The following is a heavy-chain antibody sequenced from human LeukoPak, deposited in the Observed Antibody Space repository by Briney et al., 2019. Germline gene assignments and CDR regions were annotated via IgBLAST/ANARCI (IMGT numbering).Heavy chain of an antibody. V-gene: IGHV4-38-2*02. D-gene: IGHD3-22*01. CDR1: DYSISSGYY. CDR2: IYHSGNS. Sequence: ASETLSLTCTVSDYSISSGYYWGWIRQPPGKGLEWIGSIYHSGNSYYNPSLKSRATISVDTSKNQFSLKLSSVTAADTAVYYCARVTSITMIVVVWGQGTLVTVSS. CDR3: ARVTSITMIVVV. J-gene: IGHJ4*02.